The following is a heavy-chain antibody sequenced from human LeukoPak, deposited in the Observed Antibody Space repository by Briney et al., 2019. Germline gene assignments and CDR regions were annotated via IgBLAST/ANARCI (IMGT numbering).Heavy chain of an antibody. J-gene: IGHJ4*02. CDR1: GFTFSSNW. Sequence: GGSLRLSCAASGFTFSSNWMSWVRQAPGKGPEWVANIKPDGSEKYYVDSVKGRFTISRDNAKNSLYLQMNSLRAEDTAVYYCARVYCSGGSCYFDYWGQGTLVTVSS. CDR2: IKPDGSEK. CDR3: ARVYCSGGSCYFDY. D-gene: IGHD2-15*01. V-gene: IGHV3-7*01.